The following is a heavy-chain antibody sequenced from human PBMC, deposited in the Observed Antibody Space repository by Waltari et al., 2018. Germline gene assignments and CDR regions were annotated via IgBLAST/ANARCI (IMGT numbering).Heavy chain of an antibody. D-gene: IGHD4-17*01. J-gene: IGHJ4*02. Sequence: EVQLVESGGGSVQPGGSLRLSCAASGRPFGNSWFNWVRQAPGKGLEWVANIKQDGSEKNYVDSVEGRFSISRDNAQNSLYLQMNSLRAEDTAIYYCVTGLTTVTAKDYFDHWGQGALVTVS. CDR3: VTGLTTVTAKDYFDH. CDR1: GRPFGNSW. CDR2: IKQDGSEK. V-gene: IGHV3-7*01.